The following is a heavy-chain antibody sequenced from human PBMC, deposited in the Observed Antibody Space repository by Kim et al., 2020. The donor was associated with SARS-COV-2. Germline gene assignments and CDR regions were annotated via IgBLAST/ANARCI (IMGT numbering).Heavy chain of an antibody. J-gene: IGHJ4*02. D-gene: IGHD6-19*01. Sequence: GGSLRLSCAASGFTFSSYGMHWVRQAPGKGLEWVAVITCDGSSKYYADSVKGRFTISRDNSKNTLYLQMNSLRAEDTAVYYCAKGSQWLAPDYWGQGTLVTVSS. CDR2: ITCDGSSK. CDR1: GFTFSSYG. V-gene: IGHV3-30*18. CDR3: AKGSQWLAPDY.